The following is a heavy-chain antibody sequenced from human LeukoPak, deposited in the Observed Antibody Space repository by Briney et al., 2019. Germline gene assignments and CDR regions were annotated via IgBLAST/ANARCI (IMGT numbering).Heavy chain of an antibody. CDR2: IYYSGST. Sequence: PSQTLSLTCTVSGGSISSGGYYWSWIRQHPRKGLEWIGYIYYSGSTYYNPSLKSRVTISVDTSKDQFSLKLNSVTAADTAVYYCARLQTTVTFFDYWGQGTLVTVSS. J-gene: IGHJ4*02. CDR1: GGSISSGGYY. CDR3: ARLQTTVTFFDY. D-gene: IGHD4-17*01. V-gene: IGHV4-31*03.